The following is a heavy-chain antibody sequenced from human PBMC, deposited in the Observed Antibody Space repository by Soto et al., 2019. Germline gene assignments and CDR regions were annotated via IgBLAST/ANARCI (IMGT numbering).Heavy chain of an antibody. D-gene: IGHD3-3*01. Sequence: GGSVRLSCAASGFTFSSYSMNWVRQAPGKGLEWVSSISSSSCIYYADSAKGRFTISRDNAKNSLYLQMNSLRAEDTAVYYCARDKVPPDYDFWSGYYRSPYFDFCGQGTLGT. CDR3: ARDKVPPDYDFWSGYYRSPYFDF. J-gene: IGHJ4*02. CDR2: ISSSSCI. CDR1: GFTFSSYS. V-gene: IGHV3-21*01.